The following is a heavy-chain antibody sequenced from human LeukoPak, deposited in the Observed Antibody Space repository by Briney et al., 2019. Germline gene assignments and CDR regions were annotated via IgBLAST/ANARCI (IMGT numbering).Heavy chain of an antibody. CDR2: ISSSGGNT. J-gene: IGHJ5*02. Sequence: GGSLRLSCAASGFTFSSYAMSWVRQAPGKGLEWISTISSSGGNTYYTNSVKGRFAISRDNSKNTLYLQMNSLKAEDTAVYSCARDPNYGSTWYVNWFDPWGQGTLVTVSS. D-gene: IGHD6-13*01. V-gene: IGHV3-23*01. CDR1: GFTFSSYA. CDR3: ARDPNYGSTWYVNWFDP.